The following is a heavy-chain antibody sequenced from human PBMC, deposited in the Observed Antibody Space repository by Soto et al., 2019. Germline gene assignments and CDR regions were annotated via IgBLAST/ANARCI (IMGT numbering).Heavy chain of an antibody. CDR2: IGTRGRTI. V-gene: IGHV3-48*03. Sequence: GGSLRLSCAASGFTFSNYEMNWVRQAPGKGLEWVSYIGTRGRTIYYADSVEGRFTISRDNAKNSLYLQMNSLRAEDTAVYYCARDPAIYSGKFDYGLDVWGQGTTVTVSS. CDR1: GFTFSNYE. D-gene: IGHD4-4*01. J-gene: IGHJ6*02. CDR3: ARDPAIYSGKFDYGLDV.